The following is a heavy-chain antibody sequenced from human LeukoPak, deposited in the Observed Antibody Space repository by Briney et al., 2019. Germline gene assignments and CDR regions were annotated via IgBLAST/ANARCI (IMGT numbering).Heavy chain of an antibody. CDR3: AGDGFFVGV. Sequence: GGSLRLSCAASGFTFSSYWMHWVRQAPGKGLEWVSHIKLDGTETNYVDSVKGRFTISRDNAKNTLYLQMNSLRAEDTAVYYCAGDGFFVGVWGKGTRVSVS. J-gene: IGHJ4*02. CDR1: GFTFSSYW. D-gene: IGHD3-3*01. V-gene: IGHV3-7*05. CDR2: IKLDGTET.